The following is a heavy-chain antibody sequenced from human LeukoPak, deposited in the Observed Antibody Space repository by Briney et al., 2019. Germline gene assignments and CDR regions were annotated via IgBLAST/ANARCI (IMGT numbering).Heavy chain of an antibody. CDR1: GYSISSSSYY. CDR2: IYYSGST. D-gene: IGHD1-26*01. CDR3: ARDAVGATRRAFDI. J-gene: IGHJ3*02. Sequence: SETLSLTCTVSGYSISSSSYYWGWIRQPPGKGLEWIGSIYYSGSTYYNPSLKSRVTISVDTSKNQFSLKLSSVTAADTAVYYCARDAVGATRRAFDIWGQGTMVTVSS. V-gene: IGHV4-39*07.